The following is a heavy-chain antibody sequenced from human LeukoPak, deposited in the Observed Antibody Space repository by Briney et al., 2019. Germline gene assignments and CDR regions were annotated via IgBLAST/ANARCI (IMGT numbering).Heavy chain of an antibody. J-gene: IGHJ4*02. CDR3: ASTLDVAAAGNFDY. D-gene: IGHD6-13*01. V-gene: IGHV3-11*01. CDR2: ISSSGSTI. Sequence: PGGSLRLSCAASGFTFSDYYMSWIRQAPGQGLEWVSYISSSGSTIYYADSVKGRFTISRDNAKNSLYLQMNSLRAEDTAVYYCASTLDVAAAGNFDYWGQGTLVTVSS. CDR1: GFTFSDYY.